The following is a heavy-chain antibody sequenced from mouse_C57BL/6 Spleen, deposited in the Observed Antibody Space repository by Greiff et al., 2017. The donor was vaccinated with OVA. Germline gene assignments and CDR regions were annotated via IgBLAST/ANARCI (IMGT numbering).Heavy chain of an antibody. V-gene: IGHV1-69*01. J-gene: IGHJ4*01. CDR1: GYTFTSYW. D-gene: IGHD1-1*01. CDR3: ASHYGSSYAMDY. Sequence: QVQLQQSGAELARPGASVKLSCKASGYTFTSYWMHWVKQRPGQGLEWIGEIDPSDSYTNYNQKFKGKSTLTVDKSSSTAYMQLSSLTSEDSAVYYCASHYGSSYAMDYWGQGTSVTVSS. CDR2: IDPSDSYT.